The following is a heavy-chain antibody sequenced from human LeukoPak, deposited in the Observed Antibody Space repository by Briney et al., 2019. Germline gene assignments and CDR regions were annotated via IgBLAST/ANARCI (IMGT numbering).Heavy chain of an antibody. V-gene: IGHV1-18*01. CDR1: GYTFTRYG. CDR2: ISAYNGNT. Sequence: GASVKVSCKASGYTFTRYGITWVRQAPGQGLEWMGWISAYNGNTNYAQNLQGRVTMTTDTSTSAVYMELRSLRSDDTAVYYCARFAMSPAPATGWFDPWGQGTLVTISS. D-gene: IGHD2-2*01. J-gene: IGHJ5*02. CDR3: ARFAMSPAPATGWFDP.